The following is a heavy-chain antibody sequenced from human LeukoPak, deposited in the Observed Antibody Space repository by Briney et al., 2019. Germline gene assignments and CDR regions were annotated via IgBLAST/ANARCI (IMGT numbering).Heavy chain of an antibody. J-gene: IGHJ5*02. CDR3: ARRTYCSGGRCYGEYWFDP. CDR1: GGSISSGGYY. V-gene: IGHV4-30-2*01. D-gene: IGHD2-15*01. CDR2: IYHSGST. Sequence: SQTLSLTCTVSGGSISSGGYYWSWIRQPPGKGLEWIGYIYHSGSTYYNPSLKSRVTISVDRSKNQFSLKLSSVTAADTAIYYCARRTYCSGGRCYGEYWFDPWGPGTLVTVSS.